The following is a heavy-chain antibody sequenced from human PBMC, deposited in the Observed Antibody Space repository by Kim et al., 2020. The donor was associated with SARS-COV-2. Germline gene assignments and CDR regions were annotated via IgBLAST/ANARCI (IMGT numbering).Heavy chain of an antibody. D-gene: IGHD3-10*01. CDR1: GGSISSSSYY. V-gene: IGHV4-39*07. CDR3: ARGGPYVLPNPPGLDY. Sequence: SETLSLTCTVSGGSISSSSYYWGWIRQPPGKGLEWIGSIYYSGSTYYNPSLKSRVTISVDTSKNQFSLKLSSVTAADTAVYYCARGGPYVLPNPPGLDYWGQGTLVTVSS. J-gene: IGHJ4*02. CDR2: IYYSGST.